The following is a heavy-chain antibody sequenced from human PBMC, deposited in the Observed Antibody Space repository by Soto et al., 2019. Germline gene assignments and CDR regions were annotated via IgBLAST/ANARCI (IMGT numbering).Heavy chain of an antibody. V-gene: IGHV3-30-3*01. Sequence: PGGSLRLSCAASGFTFSSYAMHWVRQAPGKGLEWVAVISYDGSNKYYADSVKGRFTISRDNSKNTLYLQMNSLRAEDTAVYYCARGDCGGDCHWDYYYYGMDVWGQGTTVTVSS. CDR3: ARGDCGGDCHWDYYYYGMDV. CDR1: GFTFSSYA. D-gene: IGHD2-21*02. CDR2: ISYDGSNK. J-gene: IGHJ6*02.